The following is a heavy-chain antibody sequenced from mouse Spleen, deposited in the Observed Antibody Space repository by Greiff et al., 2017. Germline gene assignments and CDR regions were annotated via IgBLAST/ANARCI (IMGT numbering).Heavy chain of an antibody. Sequence: DVKLQESGTVLARPGASVKMSCKTSGYTFTSYWMHWVKQRPGQGLEWIGAIYPGNSDTSYNQKFKGKAKLTAVTSASTAYMELSSLTNEDSAVYYCTRPPYGDSRGQFAYWGQGTLVTVSA. J-gene: IGHJ3*01. D-gene: IGHD2-13*01. CDR1: GYTFTSYW. CDR2: IYPGNSDT. CDR3: TRPPYGDSRGQFAY. V-gene: IGHV1-5*01.